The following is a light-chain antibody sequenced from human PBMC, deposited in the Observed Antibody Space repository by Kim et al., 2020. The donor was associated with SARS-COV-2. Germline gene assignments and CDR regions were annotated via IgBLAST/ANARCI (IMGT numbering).Light chain of an antibody. CDR3: AAWDDSLNGYV. J-gene: IGLJ1*01. CDR1: SSNIGPNT. CDR2: SDN. Sequence: ELTQPPSVSGTPGLWITISCSGSSSNIGPNTVNWYQQLPGMAPKLLMYSDNQRPSGVPDRFSGSKSGTSASLAISGLQAEDEADYYYAAWDDSLNGYVFGTGTKVTVL. V-gene: IGLV1-44*01.